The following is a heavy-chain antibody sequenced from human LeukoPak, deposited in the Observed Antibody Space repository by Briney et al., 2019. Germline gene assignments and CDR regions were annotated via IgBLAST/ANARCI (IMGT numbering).Heavy chain of an antibody. CDR1: GFTVSSVY. J-gene: IGHJ4*02. V-gene: IGHV3-53*01. CDR2: IYSAGTT. CDR3: ARGQPYYYDSRGYSVPHD. D-gene: IGHD3-22*01. Sequence: GGSLRLSRAASGFTVSSVYMSWVRQAPGKGLEWVSLIYSAGTTYYADSVKGRFIISRDNSKNTLYLQMNSLRAEDTAVYYCARGQPYYYDSRGYSVPHDWGQGTLVTVSS.